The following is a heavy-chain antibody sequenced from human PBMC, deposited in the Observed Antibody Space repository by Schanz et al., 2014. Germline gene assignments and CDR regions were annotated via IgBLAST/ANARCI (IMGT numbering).Heavy chain of an antibody. CDR3: ARDEGRDGYNLAFDV. CDR1: GFTVSSNY. V-gene: IGHV3-66*01. D-gene: IGHD5-12*01. J-gene: IGHJ3*01. Sequence: VQLVESGGGVVQPGRSLRLSCAASGFTVSSNYMSWVRQAPGKGLEWVSVIYSDGRTYYGDSVKGRFTISRDNSKNTLYLQMNSLRDEATAVYFCARDEGRDGYNLAFDVWGQGTLVTVSS. CDR2: IYSDGRT.